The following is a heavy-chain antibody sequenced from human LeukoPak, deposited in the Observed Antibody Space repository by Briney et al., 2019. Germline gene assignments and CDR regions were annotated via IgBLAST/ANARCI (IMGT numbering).Heavy chain of an antibody. CDR1: GFTFSNAW. CDR2: INSKTDGGTT. CDR3: TTRGGDCSGGSCYKYNY. J-gene: IGHJ4*01. Sequence: GGSLRLSCAASGFTFSNAWMSWVRQAPGKGLEWVGRINSKTDGGTTDYAAPVKGRFTISRDDSKNTLYLQMNSLKTEDTAVYYCTTRGGDCSGGSCYKYNYWGHGTLVTVSS. D-gene: IGHD2-15*01. V-gene: IGHV3-15*01.